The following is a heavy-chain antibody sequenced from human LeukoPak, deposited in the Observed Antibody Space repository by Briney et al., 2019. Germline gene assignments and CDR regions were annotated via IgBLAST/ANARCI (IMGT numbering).Heavy chain of an antibody. CDR3: ARDYFGSGSSGAFYSGIDI. V-gene: IGHV1-8*01. CDR1: GYSFLNYD. J-gene: IGHJ6*02. Sequence: GASVKVSCEASGYSFLNYDINWVRQAAGQGLEWMGWMNPNTGKAASTKKFQGRVTLTRDTSLRTAYMELTSLTFEDTAVYYCARDYFGSGSSGAFYSGIDIWGQGTTVTVSS. D-gene: IGHD3-10*01. CDR2: MNPNTGKA.